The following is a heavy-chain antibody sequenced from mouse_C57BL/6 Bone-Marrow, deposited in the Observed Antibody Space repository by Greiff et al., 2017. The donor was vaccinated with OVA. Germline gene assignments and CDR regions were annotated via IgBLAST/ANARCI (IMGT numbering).Heavy chain of an antibody. CDR3: ARIGSSYFDY. J-gene: IGHJ2*01. D-gene: IGHD1-1*01. CDR1: GFSLTSYG. CDR2: IWSGGST. Sequence: VKLVESGPGLVQPSQSLSITCTVSGFSLTSYGVHWVRQSPGKGLEWLGVIWSGGSTDYNAAFISRLSISKDNSTSQVFFKMNSLQADDTAIYYCARIGSSYFDYWGQGTTLTVSS. V-gene: IGHV2-2*01.